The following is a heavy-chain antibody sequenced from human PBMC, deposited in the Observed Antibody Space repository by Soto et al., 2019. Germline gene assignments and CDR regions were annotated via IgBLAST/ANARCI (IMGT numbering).Heavy chain of an antibody. Sequence: GGSLRLSCAASGFTFDDYGMSWVRQAPGKGLEWVSGINWNGGSTGYADSVKGRFTISRDNAKNSLYLQMNSLRAEDTALYHCARAWSPRNYDYIWGSYERPFDPWGQGTLVTVSS. J-gene: IGHJ5*02. CDR3: ARAWSPRNYDYIWGSYERPFDP. CDR2: INWNGGST. D-gene: IGHD3-16*01. CDR1: GFTFDDYG. V-gene: IGHV3-20*01.